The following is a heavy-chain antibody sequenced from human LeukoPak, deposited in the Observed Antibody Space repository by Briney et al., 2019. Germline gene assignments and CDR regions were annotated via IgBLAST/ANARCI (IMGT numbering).Heavy chain of an antibody. CDR3: ARDRGTAAAGPDFDY. Sequence: SETLSLTCAVYGASFSGYYWSWIRQPPGKGLEWIGEINHSGSTNYNPSLKSRVTISVDTSKNQLSLKLSSVTAADTAVYYCARDRGTAAAGPDFDYWGQGTLVTVSS. CDR2: INHSGST. J-gene: IGHJ4*02. D-gene: IGHD6-13*01. CDR1: GASFSGYY. V-gene: IGHV4-34*01.